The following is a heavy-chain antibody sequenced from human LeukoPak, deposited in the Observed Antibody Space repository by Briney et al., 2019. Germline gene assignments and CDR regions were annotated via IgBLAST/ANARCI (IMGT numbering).Heavy chain of an antibody. CDR3: ASNMVRGVPDY. CDR1: GGSISSSSYY. J-gene: IGHJ4*02. Sequence: NPSETLSLTCTVSGGSISSSSYYWGWIRQPPGKGLEWIGSTYYSGSTYYNPSLKSRVTISVDTSKNQFSLKLSSVTAADTAVYYCASNMVRGVPDYWGQGTLVTVSS. D-gene: IGHD3-10*01. V-gene: IGHV4-39*07. CDR2: TYYSGST.